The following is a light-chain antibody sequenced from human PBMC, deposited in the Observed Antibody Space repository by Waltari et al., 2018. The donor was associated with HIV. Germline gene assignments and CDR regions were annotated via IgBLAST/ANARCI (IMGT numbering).Light chain of an antibody. CDR2: GAY. J-gene: IGKJ2*01. CDR1: QSVGAS. Sequence: EVMLTQSPATLSLSPGETVTLSCRASQSVGASLAWYQHRPGQSPRRLVYGAYTTAPGVPARFRGRGFGTDFTLTISNLQSGDFAVYFCQQYSTWPLYTFGQGTKLEI. CDR3: QQYSTWPLYT. V-gene: IGKV3-15*01.